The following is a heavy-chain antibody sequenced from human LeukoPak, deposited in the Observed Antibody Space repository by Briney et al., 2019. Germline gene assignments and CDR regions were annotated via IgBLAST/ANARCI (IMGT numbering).Heavy chain of an antibody. CDR3: AIGRGGQQLGDY. Sequence: GESLKISCKHSEYSFPNYCIGWVRQMPGKGLEWMGIIYPDDSDTRYSPSFQGQVTISADRSISTAYLQWSSLKASDTALYYCAIGRGGQQLGDYWGQGTLVTVSS. D-gene: IGHD6-13*01. CDR2: IYPDDSDT. J-gene: IGHJ4*02. CDR1: EYSFPNYC. V-gene: IGHV5-51*01.